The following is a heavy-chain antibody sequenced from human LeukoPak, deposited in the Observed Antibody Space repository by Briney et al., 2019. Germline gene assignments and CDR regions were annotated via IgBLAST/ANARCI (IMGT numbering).Heavy chain of an antibody. D-gene: IGHD2-2*01. CDR3: ARSYCSSTSCYPFDY. J-gene: IGHJ4*02. Sequence: PGGSLRLSCAASGFTFSSYAMHWVRQAPGKGLEWVAVISYDGSNKYYADSVKGRFTISRDNSKNTLYLQMNSLRAEDTAVYYCARSYCSSTSCYPFDYWGQGTLVTVS. V-gene: IGHV3-30*04. CDR2: ISYDGSNK. CDR1: GFTFSSYA.